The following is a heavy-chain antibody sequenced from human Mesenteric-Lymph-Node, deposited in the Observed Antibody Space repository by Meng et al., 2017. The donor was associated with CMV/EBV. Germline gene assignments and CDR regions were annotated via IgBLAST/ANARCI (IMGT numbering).Heavy chain of an antibody. CDR3: ARGLGGSRGVFTCYYGMDV. D-gene: IGHD3-10*01. CDR1: GGSITKIYNY. J-gene: IGHJ6*02. Sequence: GSLRLSCSVSGGSITKIYNYWGWIRQPPGKGLEWIANTYYGGSTYYNPSLKSRVTISVDISKNQFSLKLTSVTAADTAVYYCARGLGGSRGVFTCYYGMDVWGQGTTVTVSS. V-gene: IGHV4-39*01. CDR2: TYYGGST.